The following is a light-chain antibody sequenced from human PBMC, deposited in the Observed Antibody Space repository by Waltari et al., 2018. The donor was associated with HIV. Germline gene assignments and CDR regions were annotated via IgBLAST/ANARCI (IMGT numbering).Light chain of an antibody. CDR1: QGIRNY. CDR2: DAS. V-gene: IGKV1-33*01. CDR3: QQYDNLLRST. Sequence: DIKMTQSPSSLSASVGDTVTITCQASQGIRNYLNWFQQKPGKAPRLLIYDASNLQTGVPSRFSGGGFGTHFSLIISSLQPEDVATYYCQQYDNLLRSTFGQGTKVEIK. J-gene: IGKJ2*02.